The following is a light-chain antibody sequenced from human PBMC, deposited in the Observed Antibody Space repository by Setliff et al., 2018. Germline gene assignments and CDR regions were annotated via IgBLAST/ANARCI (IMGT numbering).Light chain of an antibody. J-gene: IGLJ1*01. V-gene: IGLV2-14*01. Sequence: QSVLTQPASVSGSPGQSITISCTGTSSDVGAYNYVSWYQQHPGKAPKLMIYEVSNRPSGVSNRFSGSKSGNTASLTISGLQAEDEADCYCSSYTSTSSPDVFGTGTKVTVL. CDR2: EVS. CDR1: SSDVGAYNY. CDR3: SSYTSTSSPDV.